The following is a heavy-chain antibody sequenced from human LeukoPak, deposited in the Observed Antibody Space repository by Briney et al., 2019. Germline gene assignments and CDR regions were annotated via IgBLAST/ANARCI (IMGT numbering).Heavy chain of an antibody. J-gene: IGHJ4*02. D-gene: IGHD1-26*01. V-gene: IGHV1-69*13. CDR1: VGTFTSYT. CDR3: ARELAGSYYRW. Sequence: SVKVSRTASVGTFTSYTISWVRQRPRQGLEWMGGISPIFGKAKYEQKFQGRVTITADESTSTDYMELSSVRSEDTGVYYFARELAGSYYRWWGQGTLVTVSS. CDR2: ISPIFGKA.